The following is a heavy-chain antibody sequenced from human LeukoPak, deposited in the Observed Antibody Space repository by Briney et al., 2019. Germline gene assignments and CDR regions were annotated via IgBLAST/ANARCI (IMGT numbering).Heavy chain of an antibody. V-gene: IGHV1-24*01. CDR1: GYTLTELS. CDR2: FDPEDGET. J-gene: IGHJ4*02. Sequence: ASVKVSCKVSGYTLTELSMHWVRQAPGKGLEWMGGFDPEDGETIYAQKFQGRVTMTEDTSTDTAYMELSNLRSEDTAVYYCATRLYYYDSSGFDYWGQGTLVTVSS. CDR3: ATRLYYYDSSGFDY. D-gene: IGHD3-22*01.